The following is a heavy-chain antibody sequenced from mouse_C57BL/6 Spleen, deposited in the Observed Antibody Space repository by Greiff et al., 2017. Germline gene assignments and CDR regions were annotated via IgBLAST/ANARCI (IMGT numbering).Heavy chain of an antibody. D-gene: IGHD3-2*02. V-gene: IGHV5-17*01. J-gene: IGHJ3*01. CDR3: AKTAQVSAWFAY. CDR2: ISSGCSTI. Sequence: EVQLVESGGGLVKPGGSLKLSCAASGFTFSDYGMHWVRQAPEKGLEWVAYISSGCSTIYSADTVKGRFTIYRDNAKNNLFLQMTSLRSEDTAMYYCAKTAQVSAWFAYWGKGTLVTVSA. CDR1: GFTFSDYG.